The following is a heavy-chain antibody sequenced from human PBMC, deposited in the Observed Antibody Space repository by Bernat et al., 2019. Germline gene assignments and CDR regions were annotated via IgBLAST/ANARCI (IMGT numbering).Heavy chain of an antibody. CDR3: ARAYSSSSSIVPYFDY. CDR1: GGSFSGYY. CDR2: INHSGST. V-gene: IGHV4-34*01. J-gene: IGHJ4*02. D-gene: IGHD6-6*01. Sequence: QVQLQQWGAGLLKPSETLSLTCAVYGGSFSGYYWSWIRKPPGKGLEWIGEINHSGSTNYNPSLKSTVTISVDTSKNQFSLKLSSVTAADTAVYYCARAYSSSSSIVPYFDYWGQGTLVTVSS.